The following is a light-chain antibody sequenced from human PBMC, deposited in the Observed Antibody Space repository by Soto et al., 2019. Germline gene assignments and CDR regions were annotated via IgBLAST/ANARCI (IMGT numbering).Light chain of an antibody. J-gene: IGKJ4*01. CDR1: QGIDGW. CDR2: TAS. Sequence: DIQMTQSPSFVSASVGDRVTITCRARQGIDGWLAWYQQKPGKAPKVLIYTASSLQSGVPSRFSGSGSGKDYTLSISSLQPEDSATYFCQQGDSFPLTFGGGTKVEIK. V-gene: IGKV1-12*01. CDR3: QQGDSFPLT.